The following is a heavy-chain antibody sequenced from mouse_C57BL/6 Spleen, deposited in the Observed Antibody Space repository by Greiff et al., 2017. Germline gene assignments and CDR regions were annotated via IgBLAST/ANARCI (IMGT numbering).Heavy chain of an antibody. CDR3: TRDKGGSSDAMDY. CDR1: GFTFSSYA. D-gene: IGHD1-1*01. Sequence: EVKLMESGECLVKPGGSLKLSCAASGFTFSSYAMSWVRQTPEKRLEWVAYISSGGDYIYYADTVKGRFTISRDNARNTLYLQMSSLKSEDTAMYYCTRDKGGSSDAMDYWGQGTSDTVSS. CDR2: ISSGGDYI. V-gene: IGHV5-9-1*02. J-gene: IGHJ4*01.